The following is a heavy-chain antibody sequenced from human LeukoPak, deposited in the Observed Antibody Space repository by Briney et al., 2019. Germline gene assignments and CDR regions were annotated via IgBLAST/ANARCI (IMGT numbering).Heavy chain of an antibody. D-gene: IGHD3-16*01. J-gene: IGHJ4*02. V-gene: IGHV4-4*07. CDR3: LRELGH. CDR1: CGSIGSYY. CDR2: IYSSRRT. Sequence: SETLSLITFISCGSIGSYYCTCIRQPAGNGLEWIGLIYSSRRTNYTPSLQSRVTMSVDTSNNQFSLKLTSVTAADTAVYYCLRELGHWGQGILVTVSS.